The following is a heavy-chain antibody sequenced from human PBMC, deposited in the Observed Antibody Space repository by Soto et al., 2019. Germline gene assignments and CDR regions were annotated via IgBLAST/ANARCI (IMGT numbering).Heavy chain of an antibody. D-gene: IGHD1-26*01. CDR1: GYSFTSLD. Sequence: ASVKVSCKASGYSFTSLDINWVRQTAGQGLEWMGWMEPSTGTTGYAQKFQGRVTVTRDTSINTAYMELTTLTSDDTAFYYCARGVSAGVDYWGQGTLVTVYS. V-gene: IGHV1-8*01. J-gene: IGHJ4*02. CDR3: ARGVSAGVDY. CDR2: MEPSTGTT.